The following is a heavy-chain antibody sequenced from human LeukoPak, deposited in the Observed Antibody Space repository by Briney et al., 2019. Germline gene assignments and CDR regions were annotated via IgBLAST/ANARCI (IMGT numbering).Heavy chain of an antibody. CDR2: INPNSGGT. CDR1: GYTFTGYY. Sequence: ASVKVSCKASGYTFTGYYMHWVRQAPGQGLEWMGWINPNSGGTNYAQKFQGRVTMTRDTSISTAYMELSRLRSDDTAVYYCARVRSHCSGGSCHSYYYYGMDVWGQGTTVTVSS. D-gene: IGHD2-15*01. CDR3: ARVRSHCSGGSCHSYYYYGMDV. V-gene: IGHV1-2*02. J-gene: IGHJ6*02.